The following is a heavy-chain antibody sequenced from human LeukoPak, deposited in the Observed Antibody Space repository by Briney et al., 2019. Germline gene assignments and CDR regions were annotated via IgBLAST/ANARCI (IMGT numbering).Heavy chain of an antibody. Sequence: GGSLRLSCAASGFTFSDYWMTWVRQAPGKGLEWVANIKQDGSEGYVDSVKGRFTVSRDNAKSSLYLQLNSLRAEDTAVYYCATRSCSISACRASSYHCMDFWGKGTTVTVSS. CDR2: IKQDGSEG. J-gene: IGHJ6*03. CDR3: ATRSCSISACRASSYHCMDF. CDR1: GFTFSDYW. D-gene: IGHD2-2*01. V-gene: IGHV3-7*01.